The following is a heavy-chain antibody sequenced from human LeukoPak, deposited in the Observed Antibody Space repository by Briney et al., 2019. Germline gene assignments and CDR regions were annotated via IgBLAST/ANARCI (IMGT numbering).Heavy chain of an antibody. V-gene: IGHV1-2*02. CDR1: GYTFTGYY. J-gene: IGHJ4*02. CDR3: ARDSIAAPHCYDY. Sequence: ASVKVSCKASGYTFTGYYVHWVRQAPGQGLEWMGWINPKSGDTNYAQKFQGRVTMSGDTSISAAYMELSRLRSDDTAVYYCARDSIAAPHCYDYWGQGTLVTVSS. D-gene: IGHD6-13*01. CDR2: INPKSGDT.